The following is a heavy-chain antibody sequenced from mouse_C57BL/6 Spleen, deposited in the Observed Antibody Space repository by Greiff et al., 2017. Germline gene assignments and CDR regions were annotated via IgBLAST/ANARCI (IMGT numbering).Heavy chain of an antibody. V-gene: IGHV3-6*01. J-gene: IGHJ2*01. CDR2: ISYDGSN. D-gene: IGHD2-4*01. Sequence: EVKLVESGPGLVKPSQSLSLTCSVTGYSITSGYYWNWIRQFPGNKLEWMGYISYDGSNNYNPSLKNRISITRDTSKNQFFLKLNSVTTEDTATYYCARDDGYDYDGGFDYWGQGTTLTVSS. CDR3: ARDDGYDYDGGFDY. CDR1: GYSITSGYY.